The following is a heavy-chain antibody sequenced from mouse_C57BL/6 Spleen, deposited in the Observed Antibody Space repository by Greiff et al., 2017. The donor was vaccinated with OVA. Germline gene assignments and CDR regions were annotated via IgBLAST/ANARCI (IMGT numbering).Heavy chain of an antibody. CDR1: GYTFTDYY. V-gene: IGHV1-76*01. Sequence: QVQLQQSGAELVRPGASVKLSCKASGYTFTDYYINWVKQRPGQGLEWIARIYPGSGNTYYNEKFKGKATLTAEKSSSTAYMQLSSLTSEDSAVYFCARGYCDYWGQGTTLTVSS. CDR2: IYPGSGNT. J-gene: IGHJ2*01. CDR3: ARGYCDY.